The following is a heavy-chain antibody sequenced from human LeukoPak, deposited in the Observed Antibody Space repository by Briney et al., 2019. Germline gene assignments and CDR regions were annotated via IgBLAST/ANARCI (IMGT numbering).Heavy chain of an antibody. CDR3: ARVPPWNYPGDWYFDL. Sequence: PGGSLRLSCAAPGFTFSSYEMNWVRQAPGKGLEWVSYISSSGSTIYYADSVKGRFTISRDNAKNSLYLQMNSLRAEDTAVYYCARVPPWNYPGDWYFDLWGRGTLVTVSS. D-gene: IGHD1-7*01. CDR1: GFTFSSYE. CDR2: ISSSGSTI. V-gene: IGHV3-48*03. J-gene: IGHJ2*01.